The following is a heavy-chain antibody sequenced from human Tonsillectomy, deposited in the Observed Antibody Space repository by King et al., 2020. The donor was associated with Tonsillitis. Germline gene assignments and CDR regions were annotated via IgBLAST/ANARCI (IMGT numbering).Heavy chain of an antibody. Sequence: VQLVESGGGLVQPGGSLRLSCAASGFTFSDYWMSWVRQAPGKGLEGVANIKQDGTEKYYVDSVKGRFTISRDNAKNSLYLQMNSLRVDDTAVYDCTRAEEKLFWFGNWFDPWGQGTLVTVSS. CDR2: IKQDGTEK. D-gene: IGHD3-10*01. CDR1: GFTFSDYW. J-gene: IGHJ5*02. CDR3: TRAEEKLFWFGNWFDP. V-gene: IGHV3-7*01.